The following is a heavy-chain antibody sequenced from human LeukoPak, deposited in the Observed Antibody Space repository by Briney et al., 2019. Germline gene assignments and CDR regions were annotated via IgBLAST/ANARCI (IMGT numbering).Heavy chain of an antibody. V-gene: IGHV1-2*06. J-gene: IGHJ4*02. CDR1: GYTFTGYY. D-gene: IGHD2-15*01. CDR3: ARGLVAAPFDY. CDR2: INPNSGGT. Sequence: ASVKVSSKASGYTFTGYYMHWVRQAPGQGLEWMARINPNSGGTNYAQKFQGRVTMTRDTSISTAYMELSRLRSDDTAVYYCARGLVAAPFDYWGQGTLDTVSS.